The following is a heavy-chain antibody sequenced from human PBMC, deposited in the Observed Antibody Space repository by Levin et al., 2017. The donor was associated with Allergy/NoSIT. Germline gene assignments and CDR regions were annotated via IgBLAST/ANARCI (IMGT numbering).Heavy chain of an antibody. Sequence: LSLTCAASGFTFSNAWMSWVRQAPGKGLEWVGRIKSKTDGGTTDYVAPVKGRFTISRDDSENTLYLQMNSLKTEDTAVYYCTTDFAASYGSTFDYWGQGTLVTVSS. J-gene: IGHJ4*02. CDR3: TTDFAASYGSTFDY. V-gene: IGHV3-15*01. CDR1: GFTFSNAW. D-gene: IGHD5-18*01. CDR2: IKSKTDGGTT.